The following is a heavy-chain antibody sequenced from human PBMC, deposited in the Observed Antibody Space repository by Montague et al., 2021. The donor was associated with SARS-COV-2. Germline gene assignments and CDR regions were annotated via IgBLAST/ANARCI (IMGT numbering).Heavy chain of an antibody. CDR1: GFTFSNYG. J-gene: IGHJ3*01. CDR3: AKASEVFWLGQFARDAFDL. Sequence: SLRLSCAASGFTFSNYGIHWVRQAPGKGLEWVAVISYEGSQRFFSDSVKGRFAISRDSAQRTVFLLMNSLRVDDTAVYHCAKASEVFWLGQFARDAFDLWGQGTTVVASS. V-gene: IGHV3-30*18. CDR2: ISYEGSQR. D-gene: IGHD3-10*01.